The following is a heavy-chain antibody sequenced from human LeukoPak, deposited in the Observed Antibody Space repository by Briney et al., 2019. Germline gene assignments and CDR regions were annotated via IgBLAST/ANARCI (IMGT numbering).Heavy chain of an antibody. Sequence: SETLSLTCTVSGGSISSFSWSWIRQPPGKGLEWIGHIYDTGSTNYNPSLVDRVTISLHTSKSQFSLRLNSVTAADTAVYYCARVPYRLLGEDYFDYWGQGTLVTVSS. D-gene: IGHD2-15*01. CDR3: ARVPYRLLGEDYFDY. J-gene: IGHJ4*02. CDR1: GGSISSFS. V-gene: IGHV4-59*01. CDR2: IYDTGST.